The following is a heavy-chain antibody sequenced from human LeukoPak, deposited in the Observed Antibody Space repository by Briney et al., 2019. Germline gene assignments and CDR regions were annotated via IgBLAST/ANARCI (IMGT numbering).Heavy chain of an antibody. J-gene: IGHJ6*03. CDR3: AKNGDRGAYCAGGTCYPYFYYYMDV. CDR1: GFTFDDYA. D-gene: IGHD2-15*01. V-gene: IGHV3-9*01. Sequence: QSGGSLRLSCAASGFTFDDYAMHWVRQAPGKGLEWVSGISWNSGSIGYADSVKGRFTISRDNAKNSLYLQMNSLRAEDTAIYYCAKNGDRGAYCAGGTCYPYFYYYMDVWGKGTTVTISS. CDR2: ISWNSGSI.